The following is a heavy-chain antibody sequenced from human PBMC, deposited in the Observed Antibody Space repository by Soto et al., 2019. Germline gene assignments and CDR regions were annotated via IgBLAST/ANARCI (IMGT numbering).Heavy chain of an antibody. CDR3: ARLKRAIAVAGPHYYYGMDV. CDR1: GCSFASYW. V-gene: IGHV5-51*01. J-gene: IGHJ6*02. D-gene: IGHD6-19*01. Sequence: XESLKISCKGSGCSFASYWIGWVRQMPGKGLEWMGIIYPGDSDTRYSPSFQGQVTISADKSISTAYLQWSSLKASDTAMYYCARLKRAIAVAGPHYYYGMDVWGQGNTVTVSS. CDR2: IYPGDSDT.